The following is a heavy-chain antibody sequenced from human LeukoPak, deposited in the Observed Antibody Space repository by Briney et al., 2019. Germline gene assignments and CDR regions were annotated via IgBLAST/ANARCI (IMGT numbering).Heavy chain of an antibody. CDR2: ISAYNGNT. CDR1: GYTFTSYG. J-gene: IGHJ4*02. Sequence: ASVKVSSKASGYTFTSYGISWVRQAPGQGLEGMGWISAYNGNTNYAQKLQGRVTMTTDTSTSTAYMELRSLRSDDTAVYYCARVMDGTTLDDYWGQGTLVTVSS. CDR3: ARVMDGTTLDDY. D-gene: IGHD4-17*01. V-gene: IGHV1-18*01.